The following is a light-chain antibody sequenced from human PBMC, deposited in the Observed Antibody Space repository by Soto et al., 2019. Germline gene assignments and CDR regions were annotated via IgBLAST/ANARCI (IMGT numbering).Light chain of an antibody. J-gene: IGKJ5*01. V-gene: IGKV1-6*01. Sequence: AIQMTQSPSSLSASVGDRVTITCRASQGISNDLHWYQQKPGKAPKLLIYAASSLRSGVPSRFSGSVSGTDFTLTISSLQPEDIATYYCQQYENLPTFGQGTRLEIK. CDR1: QGISND. CDR3: QQYENLPT. CDR2: AAS.